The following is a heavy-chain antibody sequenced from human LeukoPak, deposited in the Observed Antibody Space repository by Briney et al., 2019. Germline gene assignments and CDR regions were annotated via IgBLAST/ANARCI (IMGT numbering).Heavy chain of an antibody. J-gene: IGHJ4*02. CDR3: ARVARGLHFDY. Sequence: PSETLSLTCTVSDGSVSSVGYYWGWIRQPPGKGLEWIGSIYYSGTTYYNPSLASRVTIFVDTSKNQFSLRLSSVTAADTAVYYCARVARGLHFDYWGQGTLITVSS. CDR2: IYYSGTT. V-gene: IGHV4-39*01. CDR1: DGSVSSVGYY. D-gene: IGHD4-11*01.